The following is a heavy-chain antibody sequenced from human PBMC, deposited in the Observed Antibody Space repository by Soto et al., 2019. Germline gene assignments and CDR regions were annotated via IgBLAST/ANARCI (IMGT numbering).Heavy chain of an antibody. J-gene: IGHJ4*02. CDR3: AHRRVAHITPYFDY. D-gene: IGHD3-16*01. V-gene: IGHV2-5*02. Sequence: SGPTLVNPTQTLTLTCTISGFSLNTRGVGVGWVRQPPGKALEWLAVIYWDDDKRYTSSLKTGLTITKDTSKNQVVLTMTNMDPVDTATYFCAHRRVAHITPYFDYWGQGALVTSPQ. CDR1: GFSLNTRGVG. CDR2: IYWDDDK.